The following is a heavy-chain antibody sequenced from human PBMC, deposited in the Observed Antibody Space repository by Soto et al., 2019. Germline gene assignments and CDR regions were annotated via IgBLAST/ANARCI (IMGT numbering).Heavy chain of an antibody. Sequence: SVKVSCKTSGFTFITSAVQWVRQARGQRLEWIGWIVVGNGKTTYTQKFQDRVAITRDTSTSSSYLEITGLTSADTAIYYCTRGGGDDSGGNHHWGQGTPVTVSS. CDR3: TRGGGDDSGGNHH. CDR2: IVVGNGKT. V-gene: IGHV1-58*01. CDR1: GFTFITSA. J-gene: IGHJ5*02. D-gene: IGHD4-17*01.